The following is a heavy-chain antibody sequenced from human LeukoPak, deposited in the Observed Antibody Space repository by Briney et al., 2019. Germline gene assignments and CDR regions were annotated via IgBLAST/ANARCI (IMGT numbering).Heavy chain of an antibody. CDR3: AKHRTLYCGSTSCYLSWFDP. V-gene: IGHV3-23*01. J-gene: IGHJ5*02. CDR2: ISGSGGST. Sequence: GRSLRLSCAASGVTFSNYAMSWVRQAPGKRLEWESAISGSGGSTYYADSVKGRFTISRDNSWNTLYLQMNSLRAEDTAVYYCAKHRTLYCGSTSCYLSWFDPWGQGTLVAVSS. CDR1: GVTFSNYA. D-gene: IGHD2-2*01.